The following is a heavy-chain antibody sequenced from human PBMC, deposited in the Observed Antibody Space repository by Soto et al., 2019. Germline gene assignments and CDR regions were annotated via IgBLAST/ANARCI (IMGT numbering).Heavy chain of an antibody. CDR2: ISYDGSNK. CDR1: GFTFSSYG. CDR3: AKGLVATIEDYYYGMDV. D-gene: IGHD5-12*01. V-gene: IGHV3-30*18. Sequence: GGSLRLSCAASGFTFSSYGMHWVRQAPGKGLEWVAVISYDGSNKYYADSVKGRFTISRDNSKNTLYLQMNSLRAEDTAVYYCAKGLVATIEDYYYGMDVWGQGTTVTVSS. J-gene: IGHJ6*02.